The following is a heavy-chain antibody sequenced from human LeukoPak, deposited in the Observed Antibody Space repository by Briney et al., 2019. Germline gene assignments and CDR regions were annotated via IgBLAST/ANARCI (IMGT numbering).Heavy chain of an antibody. CDR2: IRSKAYGGTT. J-gene: IGHJ4*02. Sequence: GGSLRLSCTASGFTFGDYAMGWFRQAPGKGLEWVGFIRSKAYGGTTEYAASVKGRFTISRDGSKSIAYLQMNSMKTEDTAVYYCTRATEDSSGYYPPYYFDYWGQGTLVTVSS. D-gene: IGHD3-22*01. CDR1: GFTFGDYA. V-gene: IGHV3-49*01. CDR3: TRATEDSSGYYPPYYFDY.